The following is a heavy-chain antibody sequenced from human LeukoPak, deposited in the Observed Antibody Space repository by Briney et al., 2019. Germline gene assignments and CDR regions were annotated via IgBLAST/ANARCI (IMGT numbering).Heavy chain of an antibody. CDR2: INPNSGGS. CDR1: GYTFTGYY. J-gene: IGHJ4*02. Sequence: ASVKVSCKASGYTFTGYYIHWVRQAPGQGLEWMGWINPNSGGSDYAQKFQGRVTMTGDTSTDASIGTVYMELSRLTSDDAAVYYCARVATFAGSSGSYFAFWGQGTLVTVYS. CDR3: ARVATFAGSSGSYFAF. D-gene: IGHD1-26*01. V-gene: IGHV1-2*02.